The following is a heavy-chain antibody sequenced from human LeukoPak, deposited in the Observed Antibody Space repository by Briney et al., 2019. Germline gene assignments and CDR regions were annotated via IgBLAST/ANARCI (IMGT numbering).Heavy chain of an antibody. Sequence: GGSLRLSCAASGFTLSTYWMTWVRQAPGKGLEWVANIKQDGSEKYYVDSVKGRFTISRDNAKKLLYLQMNSLRVEDTAVYYCARDRGRSGRLGRFDNWGQGTLVTVSP. V-gene: IGHV3-7*01. CDR3: ARDRGRSGRLGRFDN. CDR1: GFTLSTYW. CDR2: IKQDGSEK. J-gene: IGHJ4*02. D-gene: IGHD3-3*01.